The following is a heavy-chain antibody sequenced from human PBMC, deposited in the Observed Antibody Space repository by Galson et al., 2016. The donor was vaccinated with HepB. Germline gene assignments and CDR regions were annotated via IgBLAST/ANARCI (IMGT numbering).Heavy chain of an antibody. J-gene: IGHJ4*02. D-gene: IGHD3-10*01. CDR1: GFTFSSYP. CDR2: IGSSSSPI. CDR3: ARDQLEGSFGELLQSGFDY. Sequence: SLRLSCAASGFTFSSYPMTWVRQAPGKGLEWVSYIGSSSSPIYYADSVKGRFTISRDNAENSLYLQMNSLRAEDTAVYYCARDQLEGSFGELLQSGFDYWGQGTLVTVSS. V-gene: IGHV3-48*01.